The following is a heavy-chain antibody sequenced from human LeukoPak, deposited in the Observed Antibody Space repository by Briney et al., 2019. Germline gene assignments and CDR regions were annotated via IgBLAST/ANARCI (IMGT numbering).Heavy chain of an antibody. Sequence: GSLRLSCAASEFTFSDYFMSWIRQAPGKGLECISYISGSGNTINYADSVKGRFTISRDNAKNSLYLQMNSLRAEDTAVYYCARARGGYDSSGLDTHFDYWGQGTPVTVSS. CDR3: ARARGGYDSSGLDTHFDY. CDR1: EFTFSDYF. D-gene: IGHD3-22*01. CDR2: ISGSGNTI. J-gene: IGHJ4*02. V-gene: IGHV3-11*01.